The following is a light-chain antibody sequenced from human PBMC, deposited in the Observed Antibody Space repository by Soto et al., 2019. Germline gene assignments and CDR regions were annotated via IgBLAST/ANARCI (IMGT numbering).Light chain of an antibody. CDR3: QQRSNWPWT. J-gene: IGKJ1*01. CDR2: DAS. Sequence: EIVLTQSPATLSLSPGERATLSCRASQSVTTFLAWYQQKPGHAPRLLISDASDRATGIPARFSGSGSGTDFTLTISSLESEDFAVYYCQQRSNWPWTFGQGTKVEI. CDR1: QSVTTF. V-gene: IGKV3-11*01.